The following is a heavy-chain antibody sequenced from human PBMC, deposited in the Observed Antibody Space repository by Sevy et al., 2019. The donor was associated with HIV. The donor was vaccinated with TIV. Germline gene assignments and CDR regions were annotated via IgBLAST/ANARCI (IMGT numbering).Heavy chain of an antibody. D-gene: IGHD2-2*01. CDR2: IKSKTNGGTT. J-gene: IGHJ4*02. V-gene: IGHV3-15*01. Sequence: GGSLRLSCAASEFIFTTAWMSWVRQAPGKGLEWVGRIKSKTNGGTTDYVAPVKGRFTISRDDSKKTLYLQMNSLETEDTAVYYCTTDLEYQLERYYFNYWGQGTLVTVSS. CDR1: EFIFTTAW. CDR3: TTDLEYQLERYYFNY.